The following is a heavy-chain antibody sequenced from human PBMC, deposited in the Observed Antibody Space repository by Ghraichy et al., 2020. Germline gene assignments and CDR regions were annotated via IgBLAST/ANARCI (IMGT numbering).Heavy chain of an antibody. CDR2: ISYDGSNK. CDR1: GFTFSSYT. J-gene: IGHJ4*02. Sequence: LSLTCAASGFTFSSYTIHWVRQAPGKGLEWVAVISYDGSNKYYADSVKGRFTISRDNSKNTLYLQMNGLRAEDTAVYYCARGGAFSSGWYSVRPYYFDYWGQGTLVTVSS. V-gene: IGHV3-30*04. D-gene: IGHD6-19*01. CDR3: ARGGAFSSGWYSVRPYYFDY.